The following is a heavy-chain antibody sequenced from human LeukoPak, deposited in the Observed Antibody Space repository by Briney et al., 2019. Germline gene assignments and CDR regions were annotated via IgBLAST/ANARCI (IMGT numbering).Heavy chain of an antibody. V-gene: IGHV3-21*01. CDR3: ARSRDGYNYDAFDI. Sequence: PGGSLRLSCAASGFTFSSYSMNWVRQAPGKGLEWVSSISSSSSYIYYADSVKGRFTISRDNAKNSLYLRMNSLRAEDTAVYYCARSRDGYNYDAFDIWGQGTMVTVSS. CDR1: GFTFSSYS. CDR2: ISSSSSYI. D-gene: IGHD5-24*01. J-gene: IGHJ3*02.